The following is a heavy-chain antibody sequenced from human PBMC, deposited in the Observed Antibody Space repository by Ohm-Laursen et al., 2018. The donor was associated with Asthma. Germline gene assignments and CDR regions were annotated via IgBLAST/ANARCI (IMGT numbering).Heavy chain of an antibody. CDR2: IYYCGST. D-gene: IGHD2-2*01. V-gene: IGHV4-31*02. J-gene: IGHJ4*02. Sequence: TLSLTWTVSGGSISSGGYYWSWIRQHPGKGLEWLGYIYYCGSTYFNPSLKSRVTISVDTSKNQFSLKLSSVTAADTAVYYCARDQVDCSSTSCYLSGFDYWGQGTLVTVSS. CDR3: ARDQVDCSSTSCYLSGFDY. CDR1: GGSISSGGYY.